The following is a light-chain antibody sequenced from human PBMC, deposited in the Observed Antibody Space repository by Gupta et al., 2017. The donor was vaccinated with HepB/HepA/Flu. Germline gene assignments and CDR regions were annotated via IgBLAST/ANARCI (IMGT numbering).Light chain of an antibody. J-gene: IGKJ4*01. CDR1: LTIDTW. Sequence: DIQMTQSPSTLSASVGDRVTITCRASLTIDTWMAWYQQKPGKAPRLIIYKASILQSGVPSRFSGSGSGTEFILTISSLQPDDFATYYCQQYKTYPLTVGGGTVVETK. CDR2: KAS. V-gene: IGKV1-5*03. CDR3: QQYKTYPLT.